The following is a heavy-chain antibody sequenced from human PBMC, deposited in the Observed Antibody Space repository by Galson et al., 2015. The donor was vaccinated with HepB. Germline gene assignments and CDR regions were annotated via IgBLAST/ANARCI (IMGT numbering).Heavy chain of an antibody. CDR1: GASLYRSTYY. V-gene: IGHV4-39*01. Sequence: TLSLTCNVSGASLYRSTYYWGWIRQPPGKGLEWIGTLHYSGSTYYNPSLRSRLTVSVDTSRNQFSLNLNSLTAADTAVYYCARHVHFGDYGDGHGYWYFDLWGRGTLVAVSS. CDR2: LHYSGST. D-gene: IGHD4-17*01. J-gene: IGHJ2*01. CDR3: ARHVHFGDYGDGHGYWYFDL.